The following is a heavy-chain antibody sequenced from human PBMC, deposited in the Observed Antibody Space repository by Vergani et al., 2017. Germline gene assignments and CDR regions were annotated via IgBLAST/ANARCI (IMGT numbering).Heavy chain of an antibody. J-gene: IGHJ4*02. CDR3: ARGDYGILTGYGY. Sequence: QVQVVQSGAEVKKSGASVKVSCKTSGYTFSNYYMHLVRQAPGQGLEWMGIINPSGGHTNYAQKFQGRVTMTRDTSTSTFYMELSSLRSEDTAIYYCARGDYGILTGYGYWGQGTLVTVSA. D-gene: IGHD3-9*01. CDR1: GYTFSNYY. V-gene: IGHV1-46*03. CDR2: INPSGGHT.